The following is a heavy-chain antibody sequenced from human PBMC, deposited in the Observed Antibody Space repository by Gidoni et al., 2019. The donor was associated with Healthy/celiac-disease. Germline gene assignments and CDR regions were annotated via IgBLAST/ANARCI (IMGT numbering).Heavy chain of an antibody. D-gene: IGHD2-15*01. CDR2: ISGSGGST. CDR1: GFTFSSYA. Sequence: EVQLLESGGGLVQPGGSLRLSCAASGFTFSSYAMSWVRQAPGKGLEWVSAISGSGGSTYYADSVKGRFTISRDNSKNTLYLQMNSLRAEDTAVYYCAKDLGYCSGGSCYSDWYFDLWGRGTLVTVSS. CDR3: AKDLGYCSGGSCYSDWYFDL. V-gene: IGHV3-23*01. J-gene: IGHJ2*01.